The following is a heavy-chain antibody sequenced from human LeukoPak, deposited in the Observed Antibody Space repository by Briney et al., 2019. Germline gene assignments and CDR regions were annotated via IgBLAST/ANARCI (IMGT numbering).Heavy chain of an antibody. CDR1: GFIFSDFG. CDR3: AKFCGDCTHGFCYCLDY. V-gene: IGHV3-30*18. CDR2: ISSDGTTK. D-gene: IGHD2-8*01. J-gene: IGHJ4*02. Sequence: GGSLRLSCAASGFIFSDFGMHWVRQAPGKGLEWVGIISSDGTTKYYGDSVKGRFIISRDNSKNTLYLQMSSLRAEDTAVYSCAKFCGDCTHGFCYCLDYWGQGTLVTVSS.